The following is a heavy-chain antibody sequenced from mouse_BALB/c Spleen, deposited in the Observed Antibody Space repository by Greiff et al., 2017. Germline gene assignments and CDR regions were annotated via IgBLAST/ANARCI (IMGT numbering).Heavy chain of an antibody. Sequence: EVQRVESGAELVRSGASVKLSCTASGFNIKDYYMHWVKQRPEQGLEWIGWIDPENGDTEYAPKFQGKATMTADTSSNTAYLQLSSLTSEDTAVYYCNAGNWDVDYWGQGTTLTVSS. D-gene: IGHD4-1*01. V-gene: IGHV14-4*02. J-gene: IGHJ2*01. CDR2: IDPENGDT. CDR1: GFNIKDYY. CDR3: NAGNWDVDY.